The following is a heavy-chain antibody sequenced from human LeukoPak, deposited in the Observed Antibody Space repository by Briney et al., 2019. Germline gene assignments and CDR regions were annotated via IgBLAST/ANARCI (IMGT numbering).Heavy chain of an antibody. D-gene: IGHD3-3*01. CDR3: AKDPTRGGSFLEWLSYYFDY. CDR1: GFTFSSYA. CDR2: ISGSGGST. V-gene: IGHV3-23*01. Sequence: GGSLRLSCAASGFTFSSYAMSWVRQAPGKGLEWVSAISGSGGSTYYADSVKGRFTISRDNSKNTLYLQMNSLRAEDTAVYYCAKDPTRGGSFLEWLSYYFDYWGQGTLVTVSS. J-gene: IGHJ4*02.